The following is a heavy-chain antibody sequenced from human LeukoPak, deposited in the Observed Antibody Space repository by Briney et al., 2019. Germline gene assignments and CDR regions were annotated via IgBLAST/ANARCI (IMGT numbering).Heavy chain of an antibody. V-gene: IGHV1-46*01. Sequence: ASVKASCKASGYTFTSYYMHWVRQAPGQGLEWMGIINPSGGSTSYAQKFQGRVTMTRDTSTSTVYMELSSLRSEDTAVYYCARDQSLSSSWYADAPLYYFDYWGQGTLVTVSS. D-gene: IGHD6-13*01. CDR3: ARDQSLSSSWYADAPLYYFDY. J-gene: IGHJ4*02. CDR1: GYTFTSYY. CDR2: INPSGGST.